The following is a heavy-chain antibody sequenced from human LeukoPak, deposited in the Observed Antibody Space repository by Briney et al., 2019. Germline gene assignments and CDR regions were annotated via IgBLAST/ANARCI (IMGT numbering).Heavy chain of an antibody. V-gene: IGHV4-34*01. CDR3: ARGPLPPWIGYYKSYFDY. CDR1: GGSFSGYY. J-gene: IGHJ4*02. Sequence: SETLSPTCAVYGGSFSGYYWSWIRQPPGKGLEWIGEINHSGSTNYNPSLKSRVTISVDTSKNQFSLKLSSGTAADTAVYYCARGPLPPWIGYYKSYFDYWGQGTLVTVSS. CDR2: INHSGST. D-gene: IGHD3-3*01.